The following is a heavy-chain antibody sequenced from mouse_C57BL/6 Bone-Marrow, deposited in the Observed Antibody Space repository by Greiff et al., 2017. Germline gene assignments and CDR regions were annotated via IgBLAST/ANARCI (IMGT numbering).Heavy chain of an antibody. CDR2: ISSGGDYI. D-gene: IGHD3-3*01. J-gene: IGHJ3*01. Sequence: EVKVEESGEGLVKPGGSLKLSCAASGFTFSSYAMSWVRQTPEKRLEWVAYISSGGDYIYYADTVKGRFTISRDNARNTLYLQMSSLKSEDTAMYYCTRGGTSAWFAYWGQGTLVTVSA. V-gene: IGHV5-9-1*02. CDR3: TRGGTSAWFAY. CDR1: GFTFSSYA.